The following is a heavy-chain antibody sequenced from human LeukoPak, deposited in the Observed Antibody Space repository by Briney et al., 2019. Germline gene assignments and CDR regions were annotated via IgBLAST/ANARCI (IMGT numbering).Heavy chain of an antibody. V-gene: IGHV3-30*18. Sequence: PGGSLRLSCAASGFTFSSYGMHWVRQAPGKGLEWVAVISYDGSNKYYADSVKGRFTISRDNSKNTLYPQMNSLRAEDTAVYYCAKSPPSPVLQYFDYPPYYIDVWGKGTTVIISS. D-gene: IGHD3-9*01. J-gene: IGHJ6*03. CDR2: ISYDGSNK. CDR1: GFTFSSYG. CDR3: AKSPPSPVLQYFDYPPYYIDV.